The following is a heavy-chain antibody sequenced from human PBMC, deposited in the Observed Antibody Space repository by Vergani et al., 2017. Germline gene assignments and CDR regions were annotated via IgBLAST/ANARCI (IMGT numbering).Heavy chain of an antibody. D-gene: IGHD5-18*01. Sequence: QVQLQESGPGLVKPSETLSLTCTVSGGSISSSSYYWGWIRQPPGKGLEWIGSIYYSGSTYYNPSLKSRVTISVDTSKNQFSLKLSSVTAADTAVYYCARHPWIQLWLRSYYYYMDVWGKGTTVTVSS. V-gene: IGHV4-39*01. CDR3: ARHPWIQLWLRSYYYYMDV. J-gene: IGHJ6*03. CDR2: IYYSGST. CDR1: GGSISSSSYY.